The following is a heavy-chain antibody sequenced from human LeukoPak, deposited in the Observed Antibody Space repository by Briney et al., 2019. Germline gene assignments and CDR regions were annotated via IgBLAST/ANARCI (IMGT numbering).Heavy chain of an antibody. D-gene: IGHD2-15*01. J-gene: IGHJ3*02. CDR3: ARLDSGGSWYSVGAFDI. Sequence: SETLSLTCSVSGYSISSGYYWGWIRQPPGKGLEWIGSIYHSGSTYYNPSLKSRVTISVDTSKNQFSLKLSSVTAADTAVYYCARLDSGGSWYSVGAFDIWGQGTMVTVSS. CDR2: IYHSGST. CDR1: GYSISSGYY. V-gene: IGHV4-38-2*01.